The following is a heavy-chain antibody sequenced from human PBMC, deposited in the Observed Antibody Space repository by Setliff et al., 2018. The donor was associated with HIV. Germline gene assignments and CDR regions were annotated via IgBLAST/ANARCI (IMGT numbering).Heavy chain of an antibody. CDR3: ARLPQD. CDR2: IHVSGNT. J-gene: IGHJ4*02. CDR1: GGSISAYY. V-gene: IGHV4-59*01. Sequence: PSETLSLTCTVSGGSISAYYWNWIRQAPGEGLEWIGYIHVSGNTKYNPSLKSRVTMSVDTSKNQFSLNLRSVTAADTAVYYCARLPQDWGQGTLVTVSS.